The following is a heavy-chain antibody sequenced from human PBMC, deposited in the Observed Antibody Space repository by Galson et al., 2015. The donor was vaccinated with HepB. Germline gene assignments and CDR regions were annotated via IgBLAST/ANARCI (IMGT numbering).Heavy chain of an antibody. CDR2: INHSGST. CDR3: ARGVYGSGN. D-gene: IGHD3-10*01. CDR1: GGSFSGYY. V-gene: IGHV4-34*01. Sequence: SETLSLTCAVYGGSFSGYYWSWIRQPPGKGLEWIGEINHSGSTNYNPSLKSRVTISVDTSKNQFSLKLSSVTAADTAVYYCARGVYGSGNWGQGTLVTVSS. J-gene: IGHJ4*02.